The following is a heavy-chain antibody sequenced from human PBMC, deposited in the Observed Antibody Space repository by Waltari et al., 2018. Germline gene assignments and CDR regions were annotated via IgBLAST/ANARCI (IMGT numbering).Heavy chain of an antibody. Sequence: EVQLVESGGGPVEPGGSLRLSCAASGFPDRGSWMSWVRQTPGTGLEWLANITPDGSDKIYVHSMKFRFTISRDNANNSVFLQMNSLRVDDTGVYYCAKDSGSAWPPNSFEYWGQGILVTVSS. CDR2: ITPDGSDK. J-gene: IGHJ4*02. CDR3: AKDSGSAWPPNSFEY. D-gene: IGHD6-19*01. CDR1: GFPDRGSW. V-gene: IGHV3-7*04.